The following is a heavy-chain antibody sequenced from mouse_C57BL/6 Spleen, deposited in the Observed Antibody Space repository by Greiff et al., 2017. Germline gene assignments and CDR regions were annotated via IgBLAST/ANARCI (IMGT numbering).Heavy chain of an antibody. J-gene: IGHJ3*01. Sequence: QVQLQQSGPELVKPGASVKISCKASGYAFSSSWMNWVKQRPGKGLEWIGRIFPGDGDTNYNGKFKGKATLTADKSSSTAYMQLSSLTSEDSAVYFCAHAPLSPWFAYWGQGTLVTVSA. D-gene: IGHD6-1*01. CDR2: IFPGDGDT. V-gene: IGHV1-82*01. CDR1: GYAFSSSW. CDR3: AHAPLSPWFAY.